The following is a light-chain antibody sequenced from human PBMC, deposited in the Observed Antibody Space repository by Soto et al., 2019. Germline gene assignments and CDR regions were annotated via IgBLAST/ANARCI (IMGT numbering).Light chain of an antibody. J-gene: IGKJ5*01. CDR1: ETVGTY. CDR3: QQRNNWPKTT. V-gene: IGKV3-11*01. CDR2: DAS. Sequence: EIVLTQSPATLSLSPGERATLFCRASETVGTYLAWYQQKPGLAPRLLISDASNRAAGIPARFSGSGSGTDFTLTISSLEPEDSAVYYCQQRNNWPKTTFGQGTRLEI.